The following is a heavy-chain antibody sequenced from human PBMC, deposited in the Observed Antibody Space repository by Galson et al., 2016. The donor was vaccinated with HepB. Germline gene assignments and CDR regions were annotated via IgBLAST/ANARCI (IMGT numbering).Heavy chain of an antibody. V-gene: IGHV3-23*01. Sequence: SLRLSCVASGFTFKNFGMTWVRQAPGKGLEWVSTICGSCGDIDYADSVQGRFTISRDNSKNTLSLQMNSLRAEDTATYYCAIDHSHWIEKPFALWGKGTLVTLSS. CDR1: GFTFKNFG. CDR2: ICGSCGDI. D-gene: IGHD2-2*03. CDR3: AIDHSHWIEKPFAL. J-gene: IGHJ4*02.